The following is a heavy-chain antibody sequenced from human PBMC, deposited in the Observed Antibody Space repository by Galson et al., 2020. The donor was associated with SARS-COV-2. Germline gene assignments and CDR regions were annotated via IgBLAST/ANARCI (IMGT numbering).Heavy chain of an antibody. Sequence: SETLSLTCTVSGGSISSYYWSWIRQPPGKGLEWIGYIYYSGSTNYNPSLKSRVTISVDTSKNQFSLKLSSVTAADTAVYYCARVIVPAAIWDGGYYYYYMDVWGKGTTVTVSS. CDR3: ARVIVPAAIWDGGYYYYYMDV. CDR1: GGSISSYY. V-gene: IGHV4-59*01. CDR2: IYYSGST. J-gene: IGHJ6*03. D-gene: IGHD2-2*02.